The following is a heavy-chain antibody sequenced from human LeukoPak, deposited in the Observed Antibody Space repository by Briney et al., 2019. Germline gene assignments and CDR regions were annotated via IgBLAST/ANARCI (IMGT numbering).Heavy chain of an antibody. V-gene: IGHV4-59*01. D-gene: IGHD6-19*01. J-gene: IGHJ4*02. Sequence: ETLSLTCSVSGGSMSSYYWSWIRQSPGKGLEWIGNIYSSGGTNYNPSLKSRVTISIDTSTNQFSLKLTSVTPADAAVYYCARPNQWLVPYFFDSWGQGYMVTVSS. CDR1: GGSMSSYY. CDR3: ARPNQWLVPYFFDS. CDR2: IYSSGGT.